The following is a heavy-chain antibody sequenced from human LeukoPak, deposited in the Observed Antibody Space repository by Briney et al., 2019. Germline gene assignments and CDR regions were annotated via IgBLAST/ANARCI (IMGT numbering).Heavy chain of an antibody. Sequence: GGSLRLSCAASGFTFSRYGMSWVRQAPGKGLVWVSRINSDGSSTSYADSVKGRFTISRDNAKNTLYLQMNSLRAEDTAVYYCAREIGDIVVVPAAMPLFDYWGQGTLVTVSS. V-gene: IGHV3-74*01. CDR3: AREIGDIVVVPAAMPLFDY. D-gene: IGHD2-2*01. CDR2: INSDGSST. J-gene: IGHJ4*02. CDR1: GFTFSRYG.